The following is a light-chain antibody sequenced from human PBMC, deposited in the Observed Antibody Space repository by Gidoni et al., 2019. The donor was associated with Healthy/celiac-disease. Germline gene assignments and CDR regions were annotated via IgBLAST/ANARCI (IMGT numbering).Light chain of an antibody. CDR3: QQSYSTTSRT. CDR2: AAS. J-gene: IGKJ2*02. CDR1: KSISSY. Sequence: DIQMTQSPSSLSASVGDRVTITCRASKSISSYLNWYQQKPGKAPKLLIYAASSLQSGVPSRFSGSGSGTDFTLTISSLQPEDFATYYCQQSYSTTSRTFGQGTKLEIK. V-gene: IGKV1-39*01.